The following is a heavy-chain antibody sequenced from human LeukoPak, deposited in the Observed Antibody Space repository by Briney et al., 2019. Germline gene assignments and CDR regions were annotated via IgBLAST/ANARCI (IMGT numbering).Heavy chain of an antibody. V-gene: IGHV3-74*01. CDR2: IDSDGSST. J-gene: IGHJ4*02. D-gene: IGHD5-24*01. CDR1: GFTFSYYW. CDR3: AKSGYNRFDY. Sequence: GGSLRLSCAASGFTFSYYWMHWVRQGPGKGLVWVSRIDSDGSSTNYADSVKGRFTISRDNVKNTLYLQMNSLRAEDTAVYYCAKSGYNRFDYWGQGTLVTVSS.